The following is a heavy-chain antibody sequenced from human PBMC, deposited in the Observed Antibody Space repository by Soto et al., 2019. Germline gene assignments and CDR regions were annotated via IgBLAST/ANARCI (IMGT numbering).Heavy chain of an antibody. J-gene: IGHJ4*02. V-gene: IGHV1-69*01. D-gene: IGHD2-15*01. CDR3: ARDVVRSSGGDS. CDR1: GGTFSTSS. CDR2: IIPIFSKT. Sequence: QVQLVQSGAEVKEPGTSVKVSCKASGGTFSTSSFVWVRQGPGQGLEWMGGIIPIFSKTNVAQKFQGRVTFTADESTRTAYMELSGLRSEDTAIYYCARDVVRSSGGDSWGQGTLVTVSS.